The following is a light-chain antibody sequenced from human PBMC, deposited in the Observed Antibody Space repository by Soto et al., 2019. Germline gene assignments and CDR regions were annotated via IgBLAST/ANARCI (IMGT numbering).Light chain of an antibody. V-gene: IGKV1-39*01. CDR1: QRISSY. J-gene: IGKJ1*01. CDR2: AAS. Sequence: DIQMTQSPSSLSTSVGDRVTITCRASQRISSYLNWYQQKPGKAPKLLIYAASSLQSGVPSRFSSSGSGTDFTLTISSLQPEDFATYYGQQSYSSPRTFGQGTKVEIK. CDR3: QQSYSSPRT.